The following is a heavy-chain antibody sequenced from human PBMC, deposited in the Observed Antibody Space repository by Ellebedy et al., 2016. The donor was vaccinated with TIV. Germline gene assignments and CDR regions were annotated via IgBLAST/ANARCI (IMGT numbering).Heavy chain of an antibody. CDR1: GFTFRKYA. V-gene: IGHV3-23*01. J-gene: IGHJ4*02. CDR3: ENYVGGENQMVYDH. D-gene: IGHD2-8*01. Sequence: GESLKISCATSGFTFRKYAMSWVRQAPGKGLECVSAMSGSGNTTYYSDSVEGRFTISRDNSKNTLYLQMNGLRAEDAALYYCENYVGGENQMVYDHWGQGTLVTVSS. CDR2: MSGSGNTT.